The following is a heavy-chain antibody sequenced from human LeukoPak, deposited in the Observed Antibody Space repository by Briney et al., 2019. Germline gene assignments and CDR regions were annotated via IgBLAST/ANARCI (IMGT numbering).Heavy chain of an antibody. Sequence: GRSLRLSCAASGFTFGTYNMNWVRQAPWKGREWVSSIRSSTSFINYADSVKGRFTISRDNDKNSLYLQMNSLRAEDTAVYYCARDYFWEQYYSDYWGQGTLVTVSS. CDR1: GFTFGTYN. V-gene: IGHV3-21*01. J-gene: IGHJ4*02. CDR3: ARDYFWEQYYSDY. CDR2: IRSSTSFI. D-gene: IGHD3-16*01.